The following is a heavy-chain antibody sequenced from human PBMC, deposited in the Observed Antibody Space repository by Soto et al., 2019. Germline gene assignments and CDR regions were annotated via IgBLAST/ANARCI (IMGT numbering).Heavy chain of an antibody. CDR3: ETAVPFDY. V-gene: IGHV3-74*01. Sequence: EVQLVESGGGLVQPGGSLRLSCAASGFTFSSYWMHWVRQAPGKGLVWVSRINSDGSSTSYADSVKGRFTISRDNAKNTLYLQMTSLRAEDTDVSYCETAVPFDYWGQGTLVTVSS. D-gene: IGHD2-2*01. CDR1: GFTFSSYW. J-gene: IGHJ4*02. CDR2: INSDGSST.